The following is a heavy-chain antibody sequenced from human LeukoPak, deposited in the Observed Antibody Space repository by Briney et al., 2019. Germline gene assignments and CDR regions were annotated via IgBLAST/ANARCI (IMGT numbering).Heavy chain of an antibody. CDR3: ARDGSSSGYPGDFDY. Sequence: GGSLRLSCAASGFTFSSYGMHWVRQAPGKGLEWVAVIWYDGSNKYYADSVKGRFTISRDNSKNTLYLQMNSLRAEDTAVYYCARDGSSSGYPGDFDYWGQGTLVTVSS. CDR2: IWYDGSNK. J-gene: IGHJ4*02. D-gene: IGHD3-3*01. V-gene: IGHV3-33*01. CDR1: GFTFSSYG.